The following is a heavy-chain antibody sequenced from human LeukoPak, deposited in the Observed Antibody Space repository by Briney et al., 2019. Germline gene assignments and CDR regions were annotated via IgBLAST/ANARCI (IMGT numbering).Heavy chain of an antibody. CDR3: ARVSSGYSSTWPHFDY. Sequence: GGSLRLSCAASGFTFSSYSMNWVRQAPGKGLEWVSSISSSSSYIYYADSVKGRFTISRDNAKNSLYLQMNSLRAEDTAVYYCARVSSGYSSTWPHFDYWGQGTLVTVSS. V-gene: IGHV3-21*01. D-gene: IGHD6-13*01. CDR2: ISSSSSYI. CDR1: GFTFSSYS. J-gene: IGHJ4*02.